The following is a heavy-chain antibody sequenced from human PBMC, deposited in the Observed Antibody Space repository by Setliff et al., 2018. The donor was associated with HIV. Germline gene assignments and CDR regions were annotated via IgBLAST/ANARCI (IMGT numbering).Heavy chain of an antibody. Sequence: PGGSLRLSCVASGFTFSSYAMSWVRQAPGKGLEWVSGISGSGGSTNYADSVKGRFTISRDNSKNTLYLQLTRLRAEDTAIYYCARLNWNDDYFDYWGQGTLVTVSS. J-gene: IGHJ4*02. CDR3: ARLNWNDDYFDY. CDR1: GFTFSSYA. V-gene: IGHV3-23*01. D-gene: IGHD1-1*01. CDR2: ISGSGGST.